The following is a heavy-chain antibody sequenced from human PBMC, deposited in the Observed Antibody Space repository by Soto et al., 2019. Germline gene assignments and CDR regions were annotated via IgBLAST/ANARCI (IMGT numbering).Heavy chain of an antibody. CDR2: FDPEDGET. CDR1: GYTLTELS. J-gene: IGHJ3*02. CDR3: ATDKKLGALRARSDAFDI. Sequence: ASVKVSCKVSGYTLTELSMHWVRQAPGKGLEWMGGFDPEDGETIYAQKFQGRVTMTEDTSTDTAYMELSSLRSEDTAVYYCATDKKLGALRARSDAFDIWGQGTMVTVSS. D-gene: IGHD3-10*01. V-gene: IGHV1-24*01.